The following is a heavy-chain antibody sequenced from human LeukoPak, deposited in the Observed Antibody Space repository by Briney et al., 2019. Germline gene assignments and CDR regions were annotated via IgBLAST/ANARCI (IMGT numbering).Heavy chain of an antibody. V-gene: IGHV4-4*07. J-gene: IGHJ4*02. CDR1: GGSISSYY. D-gene: IGHD3-3*01. CDR3: ARESKDDFWSGYNDY. CDR2: IYTSGST. Sequence: SETPSLTCTVSGGSISSYYWSWIRQPAGKGLEWIGRIYTSGSTNYNPSLKSRVTMSVDTSKNQFSLKLSSVTAADTAVYYCARESKDDFWSGYNDYWGQGTLVTVSS.